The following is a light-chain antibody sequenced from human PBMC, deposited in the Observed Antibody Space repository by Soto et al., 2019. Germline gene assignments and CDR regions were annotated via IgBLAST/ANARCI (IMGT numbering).Light chain of an antibody. V-gene: IGKV3-20*01. CDR3: QQNGRSPPWT. Sequence: EVVLTQSPGTLSLSPGERATLSCRASQSVSRSYLVWYQQKPGQAPRLLIYGASIRATGIPDRFSGSGSGTDFTLTISRLEPEDFAVYYCQQNGRSPPWTFGQGTKVEIK. CDR1: QSVSRSY. CDR2: GAS. J-gene: IGKJ1*01.